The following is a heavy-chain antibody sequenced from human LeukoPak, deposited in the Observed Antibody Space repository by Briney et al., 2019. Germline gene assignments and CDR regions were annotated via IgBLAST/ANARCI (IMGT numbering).Heavy chain of an antibody. CDR2: IKQDGSEK. CDR1: GFTFSSYW. D-gene: IGHD3-10*01. Sequence: GGSLRLSCAASGFTFSSYWMSWVRQAPGKGLEWVANIKQDGSEKYYVDSVRGRFTISRDNAKNSLYLQMNSLRAEDTAVYYCARVQGYYYVSGSSYYFDYWGQGTLVTVSS. CDR3: ARVQGYYYVSGSSYYFDY. V-gene: IGHV3-7*01. J-gene: IGHJ4*02.